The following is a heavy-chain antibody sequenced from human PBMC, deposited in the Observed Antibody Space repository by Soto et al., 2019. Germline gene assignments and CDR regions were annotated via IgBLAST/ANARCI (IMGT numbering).Heavy chain of an antibody. J-gene: IGHJ6*02. V-gene: IGHV5-51*01. Sequence: PGESLKISCKGSGYSFTSYWIGWVRQMPGKGLEWMGIIYPGDSDTRYSPSFQGQVTISADKSISTAYLQWSSLKASDTAMYYCSSALSGSYYYYYRMDVCGQGTTVTLS. D-gene: IGHD1-26*01. CDR3: SSALSGSYYYYYRMDV. CDR1: GYSFTSYW. CDR2: IYPGDSDT.